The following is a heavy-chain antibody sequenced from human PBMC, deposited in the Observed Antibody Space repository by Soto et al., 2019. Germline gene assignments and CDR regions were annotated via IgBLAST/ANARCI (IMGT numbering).Heavy chain of an antibody. CDR3: ARGRASGSYYLLDY. Sequence: ASVKVSCKASGNTFASYDINWVRQATGHGLEWMGWINPNSGNIGYAQKFQGRVTMTRDTAIRTAYMEVSRLRSDDTAVYYCARGRASGSYYLLDYWVQGTLVTAPQ. V-gene: IGHV1-8*01. CDR1: GNTFASYD. J-gene: IGHJ4*02. CDR2: INPNSGNI. D-gene: IGHD3-10*01.